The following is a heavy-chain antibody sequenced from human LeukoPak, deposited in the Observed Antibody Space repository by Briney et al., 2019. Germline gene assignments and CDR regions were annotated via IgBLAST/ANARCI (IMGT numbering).Heavy chain of an antibody. CDR2: ISAGADST. J-gene: IGHJ4*02. D-gene: IGHD4-17*01. V-gene: IGHV3-23*01. CDR1: TFTFSSYA. Sequence: GGSLRLSCAASTFTFSSYAMSWVRQAPGKGLEWVSAISAGADSTYYADSVQGRFTISRDNSKNPLFLQMSGLKAKDTAVYFCARGPHRDYHSWGQGPLVTVSS. CDR3: ARGPHRDYHS.